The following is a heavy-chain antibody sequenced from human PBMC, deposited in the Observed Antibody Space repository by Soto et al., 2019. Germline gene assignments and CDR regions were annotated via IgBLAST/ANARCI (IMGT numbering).Heavy chain of an antibody. CDR1: GGTFSSYA. Sequence: QVQLVQSGAEVKKPGSSVKVSCKASGGTFSSYAISWVRQAPGQGLEWMGGIIPIFGTANYAQKFQGRVTITADEYTSTPHMLLRSLRYQDTAVYYCARNKVNWVVPAYMDYYYCLDLRGQGTTVT. V-gene: IGHV1-69*01. D-gene: IGHD2-2*01. CDR2: IIPIFGTA. CDR3: ARNKVNWVVPAYMDYYYCLDL. J-gene: IGHJ6*02.